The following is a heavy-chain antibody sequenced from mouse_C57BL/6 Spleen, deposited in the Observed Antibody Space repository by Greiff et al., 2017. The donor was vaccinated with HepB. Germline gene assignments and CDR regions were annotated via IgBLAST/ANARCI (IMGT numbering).Heavy chain of an antibody. D-gene: IGHD4-1*02. CDR3: TGPTGTGAMDY. CDR2: IRLKSDNYAT. Sequence: EVQLVESGGGLVQPGGSMKLSCVASGFTFSNYWMNWVRQSPEKGLEWVAQIRLKSDNYATHYAESVKGRFTISRDDSKSSVYLQMNNLRAEDTGIYYCTGPTGTGAMDYWGQGTSVTVSS. CDR1: GFTFSNYW. V-gene: IGHV6-3*01. J-gene: IGHJ4*01.